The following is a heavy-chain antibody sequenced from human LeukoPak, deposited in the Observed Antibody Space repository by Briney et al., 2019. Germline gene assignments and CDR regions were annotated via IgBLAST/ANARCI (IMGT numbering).Heavy chain of an antibody. J-gene: IGHJ4*02. D-gene: IGHD5-24*01. CDR3: ATYGGDGYKGFY. V-gene: IGHV3-48*04. Sequence: GGSLRLSCPASGFAFNKYSMRWVRQAPGKGLEWITYIDGGSANIYYADSVKGRFTPSRDNAQNSVYLNMNSLRAEVRAVYYCATYGGDGYKGFYWGQGTLVTVSS. CDR1: GFAFNKYS. CDR2: IDGGSANI.